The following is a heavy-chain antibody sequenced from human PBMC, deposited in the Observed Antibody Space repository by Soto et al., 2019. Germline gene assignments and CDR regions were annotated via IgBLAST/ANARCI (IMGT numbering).Heavy chain of an antibody. D-gene: IGHD4-17*01. J-gene: IGHJ4*02. V-gene: IGHV1-58*01. CDR3: VTISGAYYGGFDF. Sequence: QMELVQSGPEVKKPGTSVKVSCKATGFMFTTSSVQWVRQTRGRRLEWIGWLVIGSGSTKYAQTFQERVTITSDVSTSTAYRDLSSLRSEDTAVYYCVTISGAYYGGFDFWGQGTPVTVSS. CDR1: GFMFTTSS. CDR2: LVIGSGST.